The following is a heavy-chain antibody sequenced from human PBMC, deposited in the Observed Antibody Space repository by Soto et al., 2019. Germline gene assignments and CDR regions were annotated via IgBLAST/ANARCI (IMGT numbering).Heavy chain of an antibody. CDR1: GGSISIYY. V-gene: IGHV4-59*01. CDR2: IYYSGST. J-gene: IGHJ6*02. D-gene: IGHD2-8*01. CDR3: ASDSWDCTNGVCFSDHYGMDV. Sequence: SETLSLTCTVSGGSISIYYWSWIRQPPGKGLEWIGYIYYSGSTNYNPSLKSRVTISVDTSKNQFSLKLSSVTAADTAVYYCASDSWDCTNGVCFSDHYGMDVSGQGTRVTVSS.